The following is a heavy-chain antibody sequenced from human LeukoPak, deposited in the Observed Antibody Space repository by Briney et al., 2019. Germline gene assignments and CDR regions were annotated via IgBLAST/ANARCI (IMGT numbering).Heavy chain of an antibody. CDR1: GFTFSNYS. D-gene: IGHD1-26*01. CDR2: ISSSSTSI. CDR3: ARDAGTFNY. J-gene: IGHJ4*02. V-gene: IGHV3-48*01. Sequence: GGSLRLSCAAPGFTFSNYSMNWVRQAPGTGLEWVSYISSSSTSIYYADSVKGRFTISRDNAKNSLSLQMNSLRAEDTAVYYCARDAGTFNYWGQGTLVTVSS.